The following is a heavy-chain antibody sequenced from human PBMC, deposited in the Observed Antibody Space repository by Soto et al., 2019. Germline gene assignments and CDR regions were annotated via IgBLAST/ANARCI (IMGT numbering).Heavy chain of an antibody. D-gene: IGHD3-10*01. CDR2: INPGGSST. Sequence: PGGTLRLACTASGFTFSSHCMHWVRQAAGKGLVWVARINPGGSSTSYEDSVNGRFTTSRDNAKNTMYLQMTSLRAEDTAVYYCARAGGADFWGQGTVVTVSS. J-gene: IGHJ4*02. CDR3: ARAGGADF. V-gene: IGHV3-74*01. CDR1: GFTFSSHC.